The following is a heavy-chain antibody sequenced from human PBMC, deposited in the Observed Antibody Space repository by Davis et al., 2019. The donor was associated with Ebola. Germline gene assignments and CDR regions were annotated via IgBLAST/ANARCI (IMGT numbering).Heavy chain of an antibody. CDR1: GFTFSSYA. Sequence: GESLKISCAASGFTFSSYAMHWVRQAPGKGLEWVAVISYDGSNKYYADSVKGRFTISRDNSKNTLYLQMNSLRAEDTAVYYCARDRIAAAGPGVAEYFQHWGQGTLVTVSS. V-gene: IGHV3-30-3*01. D-gene: IGHD6-13*01. J-gene: IGHJ1*01. CDR2: ISYDGSNK. CDR3: ARDRIAAAGPGVAEYFQH.